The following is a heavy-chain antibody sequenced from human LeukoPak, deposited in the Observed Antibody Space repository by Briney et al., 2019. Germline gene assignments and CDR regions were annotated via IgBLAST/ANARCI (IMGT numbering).Heavy chain of an antibody. CDR3: ARGGSNWNYRYYFDY. Sequence: ASVKVSCKASGYTFINYGVNWVRQAPGQGLEWLGWISAYSGSTNYAQKLQDRVTMTTDTSTNTVYMELRSLRSDDTAVYFCARGGSNWNYRYYFDYWGQGTLVTVSS. D-gene: IGHD1-7*01. J-gene: IGHJ4*02. CDR2: ISAYSGST. CDR1: GYTFINYG. V-gene: IGHV1-18*01.